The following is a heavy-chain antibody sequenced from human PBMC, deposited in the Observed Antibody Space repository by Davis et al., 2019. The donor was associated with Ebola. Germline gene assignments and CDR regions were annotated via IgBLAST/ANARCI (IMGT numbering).Heavy chain of an antibody. D-gene: IGHD5-12*01. J-gene: IGHJ4*01. CDR1: GFTFSSYS. Sequence: PGGSLRLSCAASGFTFSSYSMTWVRQTLGKGLVWVARIDPDGTGTNYADSVKGRFTISRDNAKNTLSLQMNSLRVDDTAVYYCVRDSGYYSHDYWGHGTLVTVSS. V-gene: IGHV3-74*01. CDR2: IDPDGTGT. CDR3: VRDSGYYSHDY.